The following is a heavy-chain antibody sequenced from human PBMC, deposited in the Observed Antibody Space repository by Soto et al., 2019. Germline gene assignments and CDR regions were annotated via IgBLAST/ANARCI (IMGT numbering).Heavy chain of an antibody. J-gene: IGHJ2*01. CDR1: GGSVSTGVHY. Sequence: QVQLQESGPGLVKPSETLSLTCTVSVSGGSVSTGVHYWSWIRQPPGQGLELIGYIYYSGSTNYNPSLKSRVTISVDTSKNQFSLKLTSVTAADTAFYYCARGYYTSWYWFDRWGRGTLVTVSS. D-gene: IGHD6-13*01. CDR2: IYYSGST. V-gene: IGHV4-61*08. CDR3: ARGYYTSWYWFDR.